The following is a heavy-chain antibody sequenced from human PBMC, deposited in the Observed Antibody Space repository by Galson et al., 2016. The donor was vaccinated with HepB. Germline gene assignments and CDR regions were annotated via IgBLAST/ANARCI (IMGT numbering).Heavy chain of an antibody. D-gene: IGHD5-18*01. CDR2: ISYDGSNE. V-gene: IGHV3-30-3*01. Sequence: SLRLSCAASGFTFSSYAMHWVRQAPGKGLEWAAVISYDGSNEYYTDFVKGRFIISRDNSKNTLYLQMNSLRAEDTAVYYCVRPEGIQLWSPHYYYYGMDVWGQGTAVTVSS. J-gene: IGHJ6*02. CDR3: VRPEGIQLWSPHYYYYGMDV. CDR1: GFTFSSYA.